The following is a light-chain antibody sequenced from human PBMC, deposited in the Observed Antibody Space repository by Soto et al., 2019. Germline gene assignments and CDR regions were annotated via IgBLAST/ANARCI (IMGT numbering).Light chain of an antibody. CDR1: QDISNY. V-gene: IGKV1-33*01. CDR2: EAS. CDR3: QQYDNLRSFT. Sequence: DIQMTQSPSSLSASVGDRVTITCQASQDISNYLNWYQQKPGKAPKLLIYEASNLETGVPSRFSGSGYGTDFTFPISSLQPEEIAPYYCQQYDNLRSFTFGQGTRLEIK. J-gene: IGKJ5*01.